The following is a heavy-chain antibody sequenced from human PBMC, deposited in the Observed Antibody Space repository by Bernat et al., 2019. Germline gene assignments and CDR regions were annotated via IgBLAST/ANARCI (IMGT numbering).Heavy chain of an antibody. V-gene: IGHV1-3*01. CDR1: VYTFTSYA. CDR3: ARVPTGTVVDAFDI. CDR2: INAGNGNT. J-gene: IGHJ3*02. D-gene: IGHD1-1*01. Sequence: QVQLVQSGAEVKKPGASVKVSCKASVYTFTSYAMHWVRQAPGQRLEWMGWINAGNGNTKYSQKFQGRVTITRDTSASTAYMELSSLRSEDTAVYYCARVPTGTVVDAFDIWGQGTMVTVSS.